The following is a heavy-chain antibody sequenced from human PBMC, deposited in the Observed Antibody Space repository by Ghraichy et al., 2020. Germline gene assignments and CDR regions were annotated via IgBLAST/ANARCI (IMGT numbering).Heavy chain of an antibody. D-gene: IGHD1-26*01. V-gene: IGHV5-51*01. CDR2: INPDDSRI. CDR1: AYIFSNYW. J-gene: IGHJ4*02. CDR3: AKLLSGDYHFDY. Sequence: GESLNISCKGSAYIFSNYWIGWVRQKPGKGLEWMGLINPDDSRIKYSPSFQGQVHMSVDKSITTAYLQLGGLKASDSAKYFCAKLLSGDYHFDYWGQGTLVTVSS.